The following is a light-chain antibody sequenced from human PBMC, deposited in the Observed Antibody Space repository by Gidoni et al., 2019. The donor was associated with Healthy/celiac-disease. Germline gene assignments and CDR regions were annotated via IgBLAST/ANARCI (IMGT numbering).Light chain of an antibody. CDR2: DSS. Sequence: DIQMTQSPSTLSASIGDRVTITCRASQSSSSWLAWYQQKPGKAPKLLIYDSSSLESGVPSRFSGSGSGTEFTLTITSLQPDYFATYYCQQYNSYPLTFGGGTKVEIK. V-gene: IGKV1-5*01. J-gene: IGKJ4*01. CDR3: QQYNSYPLT. CDR1: QSSSSW.